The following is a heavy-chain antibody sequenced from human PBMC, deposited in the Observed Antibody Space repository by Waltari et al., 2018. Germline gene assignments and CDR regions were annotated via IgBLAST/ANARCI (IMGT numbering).Heavy chain of an antibody. CDR3: AKDIGSSGFLTYYGMDV. D-gene: IGHD3-22*01. Sequence: EVQLVESGGGWEQPGRSLRLSCAASGFTFADYAMHWVRQGAGKGLEWVSGISWNSGNIVYADSVKGRFTISRDNAKNSLYLQMNSLRAEDTALYYCAKDIGSSGFLTYYGMDVWGQGTTVTVSS. CDR2: ISWNSGNI. J-gene: IGHJ6*02. CDR1: GFTFADYA. V-gene: IGHV3-9*01.